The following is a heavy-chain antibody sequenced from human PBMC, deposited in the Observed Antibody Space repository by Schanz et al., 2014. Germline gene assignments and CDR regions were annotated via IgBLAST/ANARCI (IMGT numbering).Heavy chain of an antibody. CDR3: AKDSTHIDIVLVPTAIDY. J-gene: IGHJ4*02. Sequence: VQLVDSGGGLVQPGGSLRLSCAASGFTFSTYAMSWVRQAPGKGLEWVSAISGSGGSTYYADSVKGRFTISRDNSKNTLYLHMNTLRSEDTAVYYCAKDSTHIDIVLVPTAIDYWGQGTLVTVSS. D-gene: IGHD2-2*01. V-gene: IGHV3-23*04. CDR1: GFTFSTYA. CDR2: ISGSGGST.